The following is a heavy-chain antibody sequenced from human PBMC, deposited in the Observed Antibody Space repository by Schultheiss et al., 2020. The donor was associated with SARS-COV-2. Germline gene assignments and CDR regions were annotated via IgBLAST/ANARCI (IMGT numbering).Heavy chain of an antibody. CDR2: INHSGST. J-gene: IGHJ4*02. Sequence: SETLSLTCTVSGGSISSSSYYWGWIRQPPGKGLEWIGEINHSGSTNHNPSLKSRVTISVDTSKNQFSLKLSSVTAADTAVYYCARGGAVVPKPWGQGTLVTVSS. D-gene: IGHD2-2*01. CDR3: ARGGAVVPKP. V-gene: IGHV4-39*07. CDR1: GGSISSSSYY.